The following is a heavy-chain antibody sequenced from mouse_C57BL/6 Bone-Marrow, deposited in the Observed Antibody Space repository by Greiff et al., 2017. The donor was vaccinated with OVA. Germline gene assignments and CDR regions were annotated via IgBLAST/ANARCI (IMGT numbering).Heavy chain of an antibody. CDR3: ARRSYYYGSSFSYWYFDV. CDR2: IYPRSGNT. Sequence: VKVVESGAELARPGASVKLSCKASGYTFTSYGISWVKQRPGQGLEWIGEIYPRSGNTYYNEKFKGKATLTADKSSSTAYMELRSLTSEDSAVYFCARRSYYYGSSFSYWYFDVWGTGTTVTVSS. V-gene: IGHV1-81*01. J-gene: IGHJ1*03. CDR1: GYTFTSYG. D-gene: IGHD1-1*01.